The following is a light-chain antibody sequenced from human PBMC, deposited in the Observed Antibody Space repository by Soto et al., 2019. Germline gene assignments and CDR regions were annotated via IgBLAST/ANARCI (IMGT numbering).Light chain of an antibody. V-gene: IGLV2-14*01. Sequence: QSALTQPASVSGSPGQSITISCTETSSDVGGYKYVSWYQQHPGKAPKLMIYDVSNRPSGVSNRFSGSKSGNTASLTISGLQAEDEADYYCSSYTSNNALEGGFGGGTKLTVL. CDR3: SSYTSNNALEGG. CDR2: DVS. CDR1: SSDVGGYKY. J-gene: IGLJ2*01.